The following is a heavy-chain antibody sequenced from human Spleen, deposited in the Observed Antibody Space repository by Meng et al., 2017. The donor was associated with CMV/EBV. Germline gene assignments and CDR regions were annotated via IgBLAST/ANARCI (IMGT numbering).Heavy chain of an antibody. Sequence: ASVKVSCKTSGYNFTGHYIHWVRQAPGQGLEWMGWINPNSGGTHYAQKFQGRVSMTGDTSITTAYMELSRLRSDDMAVYYCARGGLEWLLSGDNWFDPWGQGTLVTVSS. CDR3: ARGGLEWLLSGDNWFDP. D-gene: IGHD3-3*01. CDR2: INPNSGGT. CDR1: GYNFTGHY. V-gene: IGHV1-2*02. J-gene: IGHJ5*02.